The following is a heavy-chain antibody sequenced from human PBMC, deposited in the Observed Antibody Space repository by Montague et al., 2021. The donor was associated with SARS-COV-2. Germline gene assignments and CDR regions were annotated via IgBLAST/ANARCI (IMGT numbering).Heavy chain of an antibody. Sequence: SETLSLTCAVYGGSFSGYYWSWIRQPPGKGLKWIGEINHSGSANYNPSLKSRVTISVDTSKNQFSLELSSVTAADTAVYYCARALPVTTFFYSYYGMDVWGQGTTVTVSS. CDR1: GGSFSGYY. J-gene: IGHJ6*02. D-gene: IGHD4-17*01. V-gene: IGHV4-34*01. CDR3: ARALPVTTFFYSYYGMDV. CDR2: INHSGSA.